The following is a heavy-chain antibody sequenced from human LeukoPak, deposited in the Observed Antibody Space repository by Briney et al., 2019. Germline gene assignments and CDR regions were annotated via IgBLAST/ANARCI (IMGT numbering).Heavy chain of an antibody. CDR2: IFPGDSDT. D-gene: IGHD6-19*01. J-gene: IGHJ3*02. CDR1: GYSFSTYW. CDR3: ARSYLTAVAGISGWDAFDI. Sequence: GESLKISCKGSGYSFSTYWIAWVRQMPGKGLEWMGIIFPGDSDTTYSPSFEGQVTISADKSISTAYLQWSSLKASDTAMYYCARSYLTAVAGISGWDAFDIWGQGTMVTVSS. V-gene: IGHV5-51*01.